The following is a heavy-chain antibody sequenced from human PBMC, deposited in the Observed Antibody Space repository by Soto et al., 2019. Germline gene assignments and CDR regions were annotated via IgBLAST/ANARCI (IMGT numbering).Heavy chain of an antibody. V-gene: IGHV1-69*13. CDR3: ARARPTTVVTPAFDY. CDR1: GGTFSSYA. D-gene: IGHD4-17*01. CDR2: IIPIFGTA. Sequence: SVKVSCKASGGTFSSYAISWVRQAPGQGLEWMGGIIPIFGTANYAQKFQGRVTITADESTSTAYMELCSLRSEDTAVYYCARARPTTVVTPAFDYWGQGTLVNVSS. J-gene: IGHJ4*02.